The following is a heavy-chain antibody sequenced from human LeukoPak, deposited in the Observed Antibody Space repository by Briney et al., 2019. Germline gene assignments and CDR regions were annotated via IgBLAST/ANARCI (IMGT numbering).Heavy chain of an antibody. CDR3: AKDQPRYSYGDYFDY. D-gene: IGHD5-18*01. CDR1: GFTFSSYG. CDR2: ISYDGSNK. Sequence: GRSLRLSCAASGFTFSSYGMHWVRQAPGKGLEWVAVISYDGSNKYYADSVKGRFTISRDNSKNTLYLQMNSLRAEDTAVYCCAKDQPRYSYGDYFDYWGQGTLVTVSS. J-gene: IGHJ4*02. V-gene: IGHV3-30*18.